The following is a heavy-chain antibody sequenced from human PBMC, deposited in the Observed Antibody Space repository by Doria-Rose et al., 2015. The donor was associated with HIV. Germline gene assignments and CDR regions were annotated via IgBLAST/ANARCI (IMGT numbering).Heavy chain of an antibody. Sequence: QITLKESGPVLVKPTETLTLTCTVSGVSLSSPGMGVSWIRQPPGKALEWLANIFSVDDRSYKTSLKSRLTISRCTSKSQVVLTMTDMDAVDTATYYCARIKSSRWYHKYYFDFWGQGTLVIVSA. D-gene: IGHD6-13*01. CDR3: ARIKSSRWYHKYYFDF. CDR2: IFSVDDR. CDR1: GVSLSSPGMG. V-gene: IGHV2-26*01. J-gene: IGHJ4*02.